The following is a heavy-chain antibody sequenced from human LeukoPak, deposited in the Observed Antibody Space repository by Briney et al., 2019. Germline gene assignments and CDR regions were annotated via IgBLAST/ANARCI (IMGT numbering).Heavy chain of an antibody. CDR2: IFHTGIT. V-gene: IGHV4-59*02. Sequence: SETLSLACTVSGGSVTKYYWHWIRQAPGKGLEWIGFIFHTGITNYNPSLKSRVTISVDTSKNQFSLKLTSVTAADTAVYFCARDLFHINWFESWGQGTLVTVSS. CDR1: GGSVTKYY. CDR3: ARDLFHINWFES. J-gene: IGHJ5*01. D-gene: IGHD2-21*01.